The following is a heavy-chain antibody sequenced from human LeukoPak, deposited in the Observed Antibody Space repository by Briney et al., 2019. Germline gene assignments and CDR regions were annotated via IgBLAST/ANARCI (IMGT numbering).Heavy chain of an antibody. CDR2: IHKSGNT. V-gene: IGHV4-39*01. CDR3: TRRRGSGWSPFVP. Sequence: SETLSLTGTVSGGSVSSSYYYWGWIRQPPGKRLEWIVEIHKSGNTYYNPSLKSRVTISVDTSKNQCSLNLSSVTPADTAVQYCTRRRGSGWSPFVPWGGRTIATVSS. J-gene: IGHJ5*02. CDR1: GGSVSSSYYY. D-gene: IGHD6-19*01.